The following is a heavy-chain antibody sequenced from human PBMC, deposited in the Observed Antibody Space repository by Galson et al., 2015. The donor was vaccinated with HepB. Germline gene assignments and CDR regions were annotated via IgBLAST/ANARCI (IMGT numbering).Heavy chain of an antibody. D-gene: IGHD2-2*01. J-gene: IGHJ3*02. Sequence: SVKVSCKASGYTFTSYGINWVRQAPGQGLEWMGWISPYNGNTNYAQKLQGRVTMTTDTSTSTAYMELRSLRSDDTAVYYCARVGYCSSTSCLPTDIWGQGTMVTVSS. V-gene: IGHV1-18*04. CDR3: ARVGYCSSTSCLPTDI. CDR2: ISPYNGNT. CDR1: GYTFTSYG.